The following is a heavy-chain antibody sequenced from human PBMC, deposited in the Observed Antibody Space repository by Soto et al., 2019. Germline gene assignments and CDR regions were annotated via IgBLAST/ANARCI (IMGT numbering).Heavy chain of an antibody. CDR2: ISYDGSNK. CDR1: GFTFSSYA. V-gene: IGHV3-30-3*01. J-gene: IGHJ6*02. D-gene: IGHD3-10*01. CDR3: ARERGLYHYYYYGMDV. Sequence: ESGGGVVQPGRSLRLSCAASGFTFSSYAMHWVRQAPGKGLEWVAVISYDGSNKYYADSVKGRFTISRDNSKNTLYLQMNSRRAEDTAVYYCARERGLYHYYYYGMDVWGQGTTVTVSS.